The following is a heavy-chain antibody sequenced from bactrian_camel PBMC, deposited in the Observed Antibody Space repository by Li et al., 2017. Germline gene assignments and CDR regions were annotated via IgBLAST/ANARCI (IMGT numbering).Heavy chain of an antibody. CDR2: IYRDGINT. V-gene: IGHV3-2*01. CDR1: GFTYSSAH. J-gene: IGHJ4*01. CDR3: ATGTGYSGFAY. D-gene: IGHD2*01. Sequence: HVQLVESGGGLVQPGGTLRLSCAASGFTYSSAHMRWVRQAPGKGLEWVSTIYRDGINTYYSDSVKDRFTISRDNAKNTVFLEMNSLKSEDTARYYCATGTGYSGFAYWGQGTQVTVS.